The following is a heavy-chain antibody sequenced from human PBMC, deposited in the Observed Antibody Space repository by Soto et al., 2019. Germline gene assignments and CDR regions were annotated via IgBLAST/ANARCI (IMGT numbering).Heavy chain of an antibody. CDR2: ISWNSGSI. J-gene: IGHJ4*02. CDR1: GFTFDDYA. CDR3: AKGMENYYDSSGYYDY. Sequence: GGSLRLSCAASGFTFDDYAMHWVRQAPGKGLEWVSGISWNSGSIGYADSVKGRFTISRDNAKNSLYLQMNSLRAEDTALYYCAKGMENYYDSSGYYDYWGQGTLVTVSS. D-gene: IGHD3-22*01. V-gene: IGHV3-9*01.